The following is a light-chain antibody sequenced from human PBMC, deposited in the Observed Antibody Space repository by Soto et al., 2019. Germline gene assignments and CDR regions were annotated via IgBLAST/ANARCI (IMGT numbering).Light chain of an antibody. CDR2: GAS. J-gene: IGKJ4*01. Sequence: EIVLTQSPGTLSLSPGERATLSCRASQSVRSNYLAWYQQKPGRAPRLLINGASSRATGIPDRFSGSGSGTDFTLTISRLEPEDFAVYYCQQYGSSPRAFGGGTKVEI. V-gene: IGKV3-20*01. CDR3: QQYGSSPRA. CDR1: QSVRSNY.